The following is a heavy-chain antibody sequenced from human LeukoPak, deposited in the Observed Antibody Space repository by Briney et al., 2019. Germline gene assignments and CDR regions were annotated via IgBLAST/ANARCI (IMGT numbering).Heavy chain of an antibody. CDR2: INHSGST. D-gene: IGHD6-13*01. CDR3: ARSKAAGTADY. V-gene: IGHV4-34*01. J-gene: IGHJ4*02. CDR1: GGSFSGYY. Sequence: SETLPLTCAVDGGSFSGYYWSWCRQPPGKGLEGSGEINHSGSTNYNPSLTSRVTISVDTSKNQFSLKLSSVTAADTAVYYCARSKAAGTADYWGQGTLVTVSS.